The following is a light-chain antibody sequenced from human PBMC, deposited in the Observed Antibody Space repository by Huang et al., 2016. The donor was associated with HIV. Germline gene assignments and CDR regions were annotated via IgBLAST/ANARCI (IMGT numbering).Light chain of an antibody. CDR1: QSLRYIDGKTH. CDR3: MQGMQLPFT. CDR2: EVS. J-gene: IGKJ5*01. V-gene: IGKV2D-29*01. Sequence: DIVMTQTPLSLSVAPGQPASISCNSTQSLRYIDGKTHLYWYLQKPGQPPHLLISEVSNRFSGVPDSFSGSGSGTHFTLTIVRVEAEDVAFYYCMQGMQLPFTFGQGTRLEIK.